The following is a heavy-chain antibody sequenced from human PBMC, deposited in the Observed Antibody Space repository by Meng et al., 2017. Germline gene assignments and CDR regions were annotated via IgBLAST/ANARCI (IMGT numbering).Heavy chain of an antibody. CDR2: INPNSGGT. Sequence: VQLVQSGAEVKRPGAPVKGPGNASGYTCTGYYMHWVRQAAGQGLEWMGRINPNSGGTNYAQKFQGRVTMTRDTSISTAYMELSRLRSDDTAVYYCASELNTYGSGSNAYWGQGTLVTVSS. CDR3: ASELNTYGSGSNAY. V-gene: IGHV1-2*06. D-gene: IGHD3-10*01. J-gene: IGHJ4*02. CDR1: GYTCTGYY.